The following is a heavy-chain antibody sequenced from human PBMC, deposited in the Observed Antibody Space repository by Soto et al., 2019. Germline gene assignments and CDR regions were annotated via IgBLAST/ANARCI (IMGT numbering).Heavy chain of an antibody. CDR1: GGSIGSYY. Sequence: SXTLSLTCTVSGGSIGSYYWSWIRQPPGXGLEWIGYIXYSGRXNYNHSLKSRVXISVDTSXXQFSLKLSYVTAEDTAVYYCATGYGGNPYYFDYWGKGTLVTV. D-gene: IGHD4-17*01. CDR3: ATGYGGNPYYFDY. V-gene: IGHV4-59*01. J-gene: IGHJ4*02. CDR2: IXYSGRX.